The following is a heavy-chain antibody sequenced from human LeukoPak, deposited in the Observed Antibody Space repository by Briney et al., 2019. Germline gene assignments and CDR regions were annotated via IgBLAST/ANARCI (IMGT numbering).Heavy chain of an antibody. CDR1: GFTVSSNY. CDR3: ARGVGCSGGSCCYASYYFDY. D-gene: IGHD2-15*01. J-gene: IGHJ4*02. Sequence: GSLRLSCAASGFTVSSNYMSWVRHAPGKGLEWVSVIYSGGSTYYADSVKGRFTISRDNSKNTLYLQMNSLRAEDTAVYYCARGVGCSGGSCCYASYYFDYWGQGTLVTVSS. CDR2: IYSGGST. V-gene: IGHV3-53*01.